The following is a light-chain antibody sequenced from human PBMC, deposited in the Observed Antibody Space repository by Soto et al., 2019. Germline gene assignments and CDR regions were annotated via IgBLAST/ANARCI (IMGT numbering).Light chain of an antibody. J-gene: IGKJ4*01. Sequence: EIVLTQSPGTLSLSPGERATLSCRASQGVSSRYLAWYQQKPGQAPRRLIYGASSRATGIPDRFSGSGSGTDFTLTITRLEPEDFAVYYCQQYGISPLTFGGGTKL. CDR2: GAS. CDR1: QGVSSRY. V-gene: IGKV3-20*01. CDR3: QQYGISPLT.